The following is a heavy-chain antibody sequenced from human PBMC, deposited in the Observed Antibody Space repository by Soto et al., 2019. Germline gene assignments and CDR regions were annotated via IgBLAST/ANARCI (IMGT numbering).Heavy chain of an antibody. CDR3: ARWAGTTYGYYYGMDV. D-gene: IGHD1-7*01. CDR2: INPNSGGT. J-gene: IGHJ6*02. V-gene: IGHV1-2*04. Sequence: AASVKVSCKASGYTFTGYYMHWVRQAPGQGHEWMGWINPNSGGTNYAQKFQGWVTMTRDTSISTAYMELSRLRSDETAVYYCARWAGTTYGYYYGMDVWGQGTTVTVSS. CDR1: GYTFTGYY.